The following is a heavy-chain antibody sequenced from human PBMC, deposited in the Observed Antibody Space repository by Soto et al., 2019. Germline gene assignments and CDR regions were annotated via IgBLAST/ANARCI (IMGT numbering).Heavy chain of an antibody. Sequence: SQTLSLTCTVSGDSVTNQYWSWIRRPPGRGLEWIGYIYRSGSTKYNPSLKSRLTISVDTSKNQFSLKLSSVTAADTAVYYCARTLDYGHMDVWGKGTTVTVSS. D-gene: IGHD3-16*01. J-gene: IGHJ6*03. CDR3: ARTLDYGHMDV. CDR1: GDSVTNQY. CDR2: IYRSGST. V-gene: IGHV4-4*09.